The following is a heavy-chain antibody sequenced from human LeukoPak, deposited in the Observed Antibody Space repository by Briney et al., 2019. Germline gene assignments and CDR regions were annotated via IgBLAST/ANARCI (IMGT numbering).Heavy chain of an antibody. Sequence: GGSLRVSCAASGFTFSSYSMNWVRQAPGNGLEWVSSISSSSSYIYYADSVKGRFTISRDNAKNSLYLQMNSLRAEDTAVYYCARDTDYYYDSSGPHDCWGQGTLVTVSS. CDR3: ARDTDYYYDSSGPHDC. V-gene: IGHV3-21*01. CDR1: GFTFSSYS. J-gene: IGHJ4*02. CDR2: ISSSSSYI. D-gene: IGHD3-22*01.